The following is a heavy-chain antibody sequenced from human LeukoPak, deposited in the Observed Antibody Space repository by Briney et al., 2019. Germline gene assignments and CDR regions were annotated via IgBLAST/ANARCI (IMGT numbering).Heavy chain of an antibody. CDR3: AAGTQWELNYYYYGMDV. CDR1: GFTFSSYS. J-gene: IGHJ6*02. Sequence: PGGSLRLSCAASGFTFSSYSMNWVRQAPGKGLEWVSCISSSSSYIYYADSVKGRFTISRDNAKNSLYLQMNSLRAEDTAVYYCAAGTQWELNYYYYGMDVWGQGTTVTVSS. V-gene: IGHV3-21*01. CDR2: ISSSSSYI. D-gene: IGHD1-26*01.